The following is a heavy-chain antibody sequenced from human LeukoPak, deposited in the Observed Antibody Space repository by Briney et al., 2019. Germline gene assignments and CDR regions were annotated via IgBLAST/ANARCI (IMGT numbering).Heavy chain of an antibody. CDR1: GFTFSSYA. J-gene: IGHJ4*02. CDR2: ISSSSSYI. CDR3: ARITTRIAAREQEFDY. V-gene: IGHV3-21*01. Sequence: PGGSLRLSCAASGFTFSSYAMSWVRQAPGKGLEWVSSISSSSSYIYYADSVKGRFTISRDNAKNSLYLQMNSLRAEDTAVYYCARITTRIAAREQEFDYWGQGTLVTVSS. D-gene: IGHD6-6*01.